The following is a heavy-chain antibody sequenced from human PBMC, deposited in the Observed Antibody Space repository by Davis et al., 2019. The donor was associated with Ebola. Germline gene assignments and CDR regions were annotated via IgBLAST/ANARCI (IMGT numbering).Heavy chain of an antibody. CDR3: ARVGIFGNFDY. V-gene: IGHV3-23*01. CDR1: GFTFSSYA. Sequence: GESLKISCAASGFTFSSYAMSWVRQAPGKGLEWVSAISGSGGSTYYADSVKGRFTISRDNAKNSLYLQMNSLRAEDTAVYYCARVGIFGNFDYWGQGTLVTVSS. J-gene: IGHJ4*02. CDR2: ISGSGGST. D-gene: IGHD3-3*01.